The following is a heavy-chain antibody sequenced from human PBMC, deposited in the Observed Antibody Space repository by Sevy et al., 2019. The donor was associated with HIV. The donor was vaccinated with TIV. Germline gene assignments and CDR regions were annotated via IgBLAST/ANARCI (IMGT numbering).Heavy chain of an antibody. Sequence: SETLSLTCTVSGGSISSGNYYWSWIRQPAGKGLEWIGRIYTSGSTIYNPSLKSRVTISVDTSKNQFSLKLSSVTAADTAVYYCARESGDCSTTSCYEGVLDYWGQGTLVTVSS. CDR1: GGSISSGNYY. V-gene: IGHV4-61*02. D-gene: IGHD2-2*01. J-gene: IGHJ4*02. CDR2: IYTSGST. CDR3: ARESGDCSTTSCYEGVLDY.